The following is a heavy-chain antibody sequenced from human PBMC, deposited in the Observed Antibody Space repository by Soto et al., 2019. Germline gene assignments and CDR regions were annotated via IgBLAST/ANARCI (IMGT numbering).Heavy chain of an antibody. Sequence: QVQLQESGPGLVKASETLSLTCSVSGHSRGGYYWSWIRQPPGKGLEWIGNIYYNDEYNYNIPPKYNPSLNSRLTMSLDTSKMQFFLNLTXVXXXXXXXXXXXXXXXXXYGRGAIDHWGQGTLVTVXS. CDR2: IYYNDEYNYNIPP. V-gene: IGHV4-59*01. CDR3: XXXXXXXYGRGAIDH. J-gene: IGHJ4*02. D-gene: IGHD3-16*01. CDR1: GHSRGGYY.